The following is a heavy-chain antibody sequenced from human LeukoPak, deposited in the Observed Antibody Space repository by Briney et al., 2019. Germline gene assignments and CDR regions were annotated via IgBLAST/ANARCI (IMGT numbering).Heavy chain of an antibody. J-gene: IGHJ5*02. D-gene: IGHD5-18*01. Sequence: PSETLSLTCAVSGYSISSGYYWGWIRQPPGKGLEWIGSIYHSGSTYYNPSLKSRVTISVDTSKKQFSLKLSSVTAADTAVYYCARAGYSYGQNWFDPWGQGTLVTVSS. CDR2: IYHSGST. V-gene: IGHV4-38-2*01. CDR1: GYSISSGYY. CDR3: ARAGYSYGQNWFDP.